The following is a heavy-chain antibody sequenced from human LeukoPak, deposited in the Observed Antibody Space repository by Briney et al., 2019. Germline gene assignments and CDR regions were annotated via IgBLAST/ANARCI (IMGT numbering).Heavy chain of an antibody. Sequence: PGGSLRLSCAAFGFTFSSYAMTWVRQAPGKGLEWVSSISGGGDTTYYADSVRGRFTISRDNSKNTLSVQMNNLRAEDTAVYYCSKQRSEVVVAATNYWGQGTLVTVSS. CDR1: GFTFSSYA. CDR2: ISGGGDTT. V-gene: IGHV3-23*01. CDR3: SKQRSEVVVAATNY. D-gene: IGHD2-15*01. J-gene: IGHJ4*02.